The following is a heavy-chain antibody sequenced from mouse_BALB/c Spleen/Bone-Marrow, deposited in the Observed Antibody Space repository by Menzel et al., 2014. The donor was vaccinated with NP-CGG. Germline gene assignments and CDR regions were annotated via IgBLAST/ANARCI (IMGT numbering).Heavy chain of an antibody. D-gene: IGHD4-1*01. CDR2: INPGSGGI. CDR1: GYAFTNYL. J-gene: IGHJ3*01. V-gene: IGHV1-54*01. CDR3: ARELGRGFAY. Sequence: VQLKDSGAELVWPGTSVTVSCKASGYAFTNYLIEWVKQRPGQGLEWIGVINPGSGGINYNEKFRVKATLTADKSSSIVYMQLSSLTSDDSAVYFCARELGRGFAYWGQGTLVTVSA.